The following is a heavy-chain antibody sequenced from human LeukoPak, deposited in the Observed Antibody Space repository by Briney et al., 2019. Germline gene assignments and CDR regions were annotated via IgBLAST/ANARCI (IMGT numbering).Heavy chain of an antibody. D-gene: IGHD4-23*01. V-gene: IGHV3-43*01. J-gene: IGHJ6*02. CDR1: GFTFDDYT. CDR3: AKDYGGNSNLYYYGMDV. Sequence: GGSLRLSCAASGFTFDDYTMHWVRQAPGKGLEWVSLISWDGGSTYYADSVKGRFTISRDNSKNSLYLQMNSLRTEDTALYYCAKDYGGNSNLYYYGMDVWSQGTTVTVSS. CDR2: ISWDGGST.